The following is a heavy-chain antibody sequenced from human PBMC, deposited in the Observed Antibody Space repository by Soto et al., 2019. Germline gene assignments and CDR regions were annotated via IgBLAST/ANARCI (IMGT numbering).Heavy chain of an antibody. CDR2: IKKDGSEK. D-gene: IGHD3-3*01. J-gene: IGHJ4*02. Sequence: EVQLVESGGALVQRGGSLRLSCAASGFTFGDYWMSWVRQAPGKGLEWVAHIKKDGSEKYYVDSVKGRFTVSRDNAEKSLFLQMNSLRDEDMAVYYCAKLGSGYYTGLYFEYWGQGTLVTVSS. V-gene: IGHV3-7*03. CDR1: GFTFGDYW. CDR3: AKLGSGYYTGLYFEY.